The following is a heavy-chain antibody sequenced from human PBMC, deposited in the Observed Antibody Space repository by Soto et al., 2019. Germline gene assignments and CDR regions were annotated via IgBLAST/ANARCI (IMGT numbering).Heavy chain of an antibody. D-gene: IGHD7-27*01. J-gene: IGHJ6*02. Sequence: QVQLVQSGAEVKKPGSSVKVSCKASGGTFNTYNINWVRQAPGQGLEWMGGILPIFGTTNYAQRFQGRVTINADDSTSTAYMELSSLRSEDTAVYYCARDETGASYYYYYGMDVWGQGTTVTVTS. CDR3: ARDETGASYYYYYGMDV. V-gene: IGHV1-69*01. CDR2: ILPIFGTT. CDR1: GGTFNTYN.